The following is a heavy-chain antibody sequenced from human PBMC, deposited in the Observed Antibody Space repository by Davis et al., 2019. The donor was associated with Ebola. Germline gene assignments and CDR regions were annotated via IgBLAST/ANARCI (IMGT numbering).Heavy chain of an antibody. J-gene: IGHJ4*02. V-gene: IGHV3-30*04. CDR3: ARGSDNYYLGDYFDN. D-gene: IGHD3-22*01. CDR2: IAFDGTNK. CDR1: GFTFSSYS. Sequence: PGGSLRLSCAASGFTFSSYSMHWVRQAPGRGLEWVAVIAFDGTNKYYADSVKGRFTFSRDNSKNTPYLQMNSLRPEDTAVYYCARGSDNYYLGDYFDNWGQGTLVTVSS.